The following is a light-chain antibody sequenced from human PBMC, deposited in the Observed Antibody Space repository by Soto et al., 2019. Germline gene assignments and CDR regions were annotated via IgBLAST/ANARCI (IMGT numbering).Light chain of an antibody. CDR3: QQRRGT. V-gene: IGKV3-11*01. Sequence: DIVLTQSSATLSLSPGERATLSCRASQSVSSFLAWYQQKPGQAPRLLIYDASNRATGIPARFSGSGSGTDFTLTISSLEPEDFGVYYCQQRRGTFGQGTKVEIK. J-gene: IGKJ2*02. CDR2: DAS. CDR1: QSVSSF.